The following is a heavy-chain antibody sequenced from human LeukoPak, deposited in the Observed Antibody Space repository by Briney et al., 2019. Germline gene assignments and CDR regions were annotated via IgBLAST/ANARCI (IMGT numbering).Heavy chain of an antibody. Sequence: KTSETLSLTCTVSGDSISSGDYYWSWIRQPAGKGLEWIGRISSSGSTNYNPSLKSRVTISVDTSKNQFSLKLSPVTAADTAVYYCARDKGYSSGWGYWFDPWGQGTLVTVSS. CDR3: ARDKGYSSGWGYWFDP. CDR2: ISSSGST. D-gene: IGHD6-19*01. CDR1: GDSISSGDYY. J-gene: IGHJ5*02. V-gene: IGHV4-61*02.